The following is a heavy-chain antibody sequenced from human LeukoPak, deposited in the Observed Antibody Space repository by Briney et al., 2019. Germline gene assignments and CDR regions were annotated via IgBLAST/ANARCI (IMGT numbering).Heavy chain of an antibody. D-gene: IGHD6-13*01. CDR3: ARRSVWAAAAPSFGY. J-gene: IGHJ4*02. Sequence: GESLKISCKGSGYSFTSYWIGWVRQMPGKGLEWMGIIYPGDPDTRYSPSFQGQVTISADKSISTAYLQWSSLKASDTAMYYCARRSVWAAAAPSFGYWGQGTLVTVSS. CDR1: GYSFTSYW. CDR2: IYPGDPDT. V-gene: IGHV5-51*01.